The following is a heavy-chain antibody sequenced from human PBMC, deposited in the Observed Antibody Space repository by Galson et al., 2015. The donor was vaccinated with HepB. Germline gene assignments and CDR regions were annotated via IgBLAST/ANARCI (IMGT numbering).Heavy chain of an antibody. V-gene: IGHV1-8*02. CDR1: GYTFTSYG. Sequence: SVKVSCKASGYTFTSYGISWVRQAPGQGLEWMGWMNPNSGNTGYAQKFQGRVTMTRNTSISTAYMELSSLRSEDTAVYYCARISSSWYVLYYYYMDVWGKGTTVTVSS. J-gene: IGHJ6*03. D-gene: IGHD6-13*01. CDR2: MNPNSGNT. CDR3: ARISSSWYVLYYYYMDV.